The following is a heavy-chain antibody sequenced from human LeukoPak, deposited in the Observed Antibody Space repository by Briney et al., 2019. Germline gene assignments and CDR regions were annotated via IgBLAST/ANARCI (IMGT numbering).Heavy chain of an antibody. D-gene: IGHD2-2*01. CDR2: IIPIFGTA. V-gene: IGHV1-69*01. J-gene: IGHJ6*03. CDR1: GGTFSSYA. CDR3: NALPYCSSTSCYGYYYYMDV. Sequence: SXXXSCKASGGTFSSYAISWVRQAPGQGLEWMGGIIPIFGTANYAQKFQGRVTITADESKRRAYVEMRRLRSEDTAVYYCNALPYCSSTSCYGYYYYMDVWGKGTTVTVSS.